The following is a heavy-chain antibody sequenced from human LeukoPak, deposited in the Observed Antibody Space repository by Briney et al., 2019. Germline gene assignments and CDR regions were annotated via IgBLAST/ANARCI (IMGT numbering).Heavy chain of an antibody. Sequence: SVKVSCKASGGTFSSYAISWVRQAPGQGLEWMGGIIPIFGAANYAQKFQGRVTITADESTSTAYMELSSLRSEDTAVYYCARDSIRLSSYYYYMDVWGKGTTVTVSS. J-gene: IGHJ6*03. CDR3: ARDSIRLSSYYYYMDV. V-gene: IGHV1-69*13. CDR1: GGTFSSYA. CDR2: IIPIFGAA. D-gene: IGHD3-16*02.